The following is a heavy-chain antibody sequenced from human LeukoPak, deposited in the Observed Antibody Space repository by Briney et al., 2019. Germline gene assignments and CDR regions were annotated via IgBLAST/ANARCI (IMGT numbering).Heavy chain of an antibody. CDR1: GFTFSSYW. V-gene: IGHV3-7*01. Sequence: GGSLRLSCAASGFTFSSYWMSWVRQAPGKGLEWVAKIKQDGSEKYYVDSVKGRFTISRDNAKNSQYLQMNSLRAEDTAVYYCARGPARANSSDYWGQGTLVIVSS. CDR2: IKQDGSEK. CDR3: ARGPARANSSDY. D-gene: IGHD2/OR15-2a*01. J-gene: IGHJ4*02.